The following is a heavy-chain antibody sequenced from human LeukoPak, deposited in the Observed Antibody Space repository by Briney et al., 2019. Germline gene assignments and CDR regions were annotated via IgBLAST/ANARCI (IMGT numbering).Heavy chain of an antibody. CDR2: IHSSGST. Sequence: SETLSLTCTVSGGSISSYYWNWIRQPPGKGLEWIGYIHSSGSTKYNPSLKSRVTISVDTSKNQFSLKLSSVTAADRAVYYCARWYSSGWVFDYWGQGTLVTASS. J-gene: IGHJ4*02. D-gene: IGHD6-19*01. CDR1: GGSISSYY. CDR3: ARWYSSGWVFDY. V-gene: IGHV4-59*08.